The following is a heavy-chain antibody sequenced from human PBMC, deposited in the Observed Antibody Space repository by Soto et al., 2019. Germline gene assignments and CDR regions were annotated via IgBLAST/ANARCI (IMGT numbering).Heavy chain of an antibody. Sequence: GGSLRLSCAASGFTFSSYAMSWVRQAPGKGLEWVSAISGSGGSTYYADSVKGRFTISRDNSKNTLYLQMNSLRAEDTAVYYCAKAHAYYGGDYYYMDVWGKGTTVTVSS. CDR2: ISGSGGST. V-gene: IGHV3-23*01. J-gene: IGHJ6*03. CDR1: GFTFSSYA. D-gene: IGHD1-26*01. CDR3: AKAHAYYGGDYYYMDV.